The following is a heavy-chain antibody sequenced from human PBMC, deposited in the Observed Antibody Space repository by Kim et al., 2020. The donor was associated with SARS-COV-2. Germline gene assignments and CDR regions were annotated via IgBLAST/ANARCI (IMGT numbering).Heavy chain of an antibody. CDR2: INHSGST. V-gene: IGHV4-34*01. J-gene: IGHJ5*02. Sequence: SETLSLTCAVYGGSFSGYYWSWIRQPPGKGLEWIGEINHSGSTNYNPSLKSRVTISVDTSKNQFSLKLSSVTAADTAVYYCARGGDTMVRGVIITSWFDPWGQGTLVTVSS. CDR1: GGSFSGYY. D-gene: IGHD3-10*01. CDR3: ARGGDTMVRGVIITSWFDP.